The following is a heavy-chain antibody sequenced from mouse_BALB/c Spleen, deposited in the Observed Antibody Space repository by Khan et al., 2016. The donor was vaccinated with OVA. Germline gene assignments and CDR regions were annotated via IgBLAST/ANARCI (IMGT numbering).Heavy chain of an antibody. J-gene: IGHJ3*01. Sequence: EVQLVESGGDLVKPEGSLKLSCAASGFTFSTYGMSWVRQTPDKRLVWVATISSGGSYTYYPDSVQGRFTISRDNAKNTLYLQMSSLKSEDTAMFYCARLAYYYGSEGFAYWGQGTLVTVSA. CDR2: ISSGGSYT. V-gene: IGHV5-6*01. D-gene: IGHD1-1*01. CDR1: GFTFSTYG. CDR3: ARLAYYYGSEGFAY.